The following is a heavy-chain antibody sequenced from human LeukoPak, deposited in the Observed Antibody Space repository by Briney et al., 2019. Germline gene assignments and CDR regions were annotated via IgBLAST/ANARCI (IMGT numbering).Heavy chain of an antibody. Sequence: SGPTLVKPPQTLTLTCTFSGFSLSTSGVGVGWIRQPPGKALEWLALIYWDDDERYSPSLKNSLTITKDTSKNQVVLTMTNMDPVDTATYYCAHLTTGSCFYYWGQGILVTVSS. D-gene: IGHD1-26*01. V-gene: IGHV2-5*02. J-gene: IGHJ4*02. CDR2: IYWDDDE. CDR1: GFSLSTSGVG. CDR3: AHLTTGSCFYY.